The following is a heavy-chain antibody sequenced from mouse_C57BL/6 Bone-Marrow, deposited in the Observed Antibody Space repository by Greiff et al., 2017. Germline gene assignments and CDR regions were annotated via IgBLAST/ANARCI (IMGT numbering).Heavy chain of an antibody. CDR3: ASTGTGGY. V-gene: IGHV5-17*01. J-gene: IGHJ2*01. CDR2: ISSGSSTI. D-gene: IGHD4-1*02. Sequence: EVKLMESGGGLVKPGGSLKLSCAASGFTFSDYGMHWVRQAPEKGLEWVAYISSGSSTIYYADTVKGRFTISRDNAKNTLFLHMTSLRSEDTAMYYCASTGTGGYWGQGTTLTVSS. CDR1: GFTFSDYG.